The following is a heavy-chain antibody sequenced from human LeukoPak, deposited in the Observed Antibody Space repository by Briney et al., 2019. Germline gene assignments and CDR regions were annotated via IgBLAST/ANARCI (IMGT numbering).Heavy chain of an antibody. CDR3: AKPSGSGVDY. J-gene: IGHJ4*02. D-gene: IGHD1-26*01. Sequence: PGGSLRLSCAASGFTFSDYNMRWIRQAPGKGLEWVSSISRSGSTKYYADSVKGRFTISRDNAKNTLYLQMSGLRHEDTATYYCAKPSGSGVDYWGQGTRVTVAS. V-gene: IGHV3-11*04. CDR2: ISRSGSTK. CDR1: GFTFSDYN.